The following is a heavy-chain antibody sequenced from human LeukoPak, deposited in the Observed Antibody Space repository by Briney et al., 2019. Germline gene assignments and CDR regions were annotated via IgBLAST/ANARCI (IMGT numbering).Heavy chain of an antibody. J-gene: IGHJ4*02. CDR3: AKDHDISAAGTIDYFDY. V-gene: IGHV3-23*01. D-gene: IGHD6-13*01. CDR1: GFTFSSYA. CDR2: ISGSGGST. Sequence: GGSLRLSCAASGFTFSSYAMSWVRQAPGKGLEWASAISGSGGSTYYADSVKGRFTISRDNSKNTLYLQMNSLRAEDTAVYYCAKDHDISAAGTIDYFDYWGQGTLVTVSS.